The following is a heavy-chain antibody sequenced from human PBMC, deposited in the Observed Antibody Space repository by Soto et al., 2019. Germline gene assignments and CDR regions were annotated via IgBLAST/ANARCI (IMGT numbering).Heavy chain of an antibody. CDR3: TRRLSVVGTSSFDY. Sequence: EVQLVESGGGLVQPGGSLRLSFAASGLTFSSYWMHWVGQPPGKGLVWVSRINTDGSGTSYADSVKGRFTTSRDNAKNTLYLQMNSLRAEDTAVYYCTRRLSVVGTSSFDYWGQGTLVTVSS. V-gene: IGHV3-74*01. CDR2: INTDGSGT. J-gene: IGHJ4*02. D-gene: IGHD2-15*01. CDR1: GLTFSSYW.